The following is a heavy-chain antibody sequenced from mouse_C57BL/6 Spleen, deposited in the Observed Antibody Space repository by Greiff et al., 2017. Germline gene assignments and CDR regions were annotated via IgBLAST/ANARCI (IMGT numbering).Heavy chain of an antibody. CDR3: ARHTGGYDYDVDWYFDV. CDR1: GFTFSSYG. D-gene: IGHD2-4*01. Sequence: EVQVVESGGDLVKPGGSLKLSCAASGFTFSSYGMSWVRQTPDKRLEWVATISSGGSYTYYPDSVKGRFTISRDNAKNTLYLQMSSLKSEDTAMYYCARHTGGYDYDVDWYFDVWGTGTTVTVSS. CDR2: ISSGGSYT. J-gene: IGHJ1*03. V-gene: IGHV5-6*01.